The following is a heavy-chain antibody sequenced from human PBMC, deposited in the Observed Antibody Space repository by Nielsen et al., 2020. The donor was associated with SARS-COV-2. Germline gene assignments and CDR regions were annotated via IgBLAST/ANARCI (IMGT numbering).Heavy chain of an antibody. V-gene: IGHV3-30-3*01. CDR1: GFTFSSHA. J-gene: IGHJ4*02. Sequence: GESLKISCAASGFTFSSHAMHWVRQAPGKGLEWVAVISYDGSNDYYADSVRGRFTISRDNSKNTLYLQMTDLRTEDTAVYFCARDARGYYGFDFVFDYWGQRSLVTVSS. CDR3: ARDARGYYGFDFVFDY. D-gene: IGHD5-12*01. CDR2: ISYDGSND.